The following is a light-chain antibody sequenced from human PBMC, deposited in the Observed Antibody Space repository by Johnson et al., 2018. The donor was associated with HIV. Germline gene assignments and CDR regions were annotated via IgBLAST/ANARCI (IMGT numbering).Light chain of an antibody. Sequence: TQPPSVSAAPGQKVTISCSGSSSNIGNNYVSWYQQLPGTAPKLLIYDNNKRPSGIPHRFSGSKSGPSATLGITGPPTGDEADYYCGTWDSSLSAGEVFGTGTKVTVL. J-gene: IGLJ1*01. CDR2: DNN. V-gene: IGLV1-51*01. CDR3: GTWDSSLSAGEV. CDR1: SSNIGNNY.